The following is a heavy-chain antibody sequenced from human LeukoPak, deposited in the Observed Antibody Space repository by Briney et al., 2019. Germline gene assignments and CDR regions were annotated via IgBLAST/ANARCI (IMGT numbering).Heavy chain of an antibody. CDR2: ITAGGDFT. Sequence: GGSLRLSCAASGFTFSSYAVTWVRQAPGKGLEWVSSITAGGDFTYYADSVKGRFTISRDNSNTTLYLQMNTLRGEDTAVYYCAQQAWIGAIQGIFHYWGRTTLVTVSS. CDR3: AQQAWIGAIQGIFHY. CDR1: GFTFSSYA. J-gene: IGHJ4*02. D-gene: IGHD3-10*01. V-gene: IGHV3-23*01.